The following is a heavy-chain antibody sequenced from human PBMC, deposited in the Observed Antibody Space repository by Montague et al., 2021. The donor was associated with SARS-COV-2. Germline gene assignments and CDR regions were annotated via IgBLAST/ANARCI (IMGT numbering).Heavy chain of an antibody. CDR1: GFTFTSYA. Sequence: SLRLSCAASGFTFTSYAMGWARQAPGKGLEWVSAVHYVTPNTYYADSAKGRFSISRDNSKNTLYPQMNSLRAEDTAIYFCVRLATGYPNWFDSWGQGTLVTVSS. CDR2: VHYVTPNT. J-gene: IGHJ5*01. D-gene: IGHD3-9*01. CDR3: VRLATGYPNWFDS. V-gene: IGHV3-23*01.